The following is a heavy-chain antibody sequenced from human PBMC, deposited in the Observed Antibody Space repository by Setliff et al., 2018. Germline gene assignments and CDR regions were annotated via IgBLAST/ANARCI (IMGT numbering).Heavy chain of an antibody. V-gene: IGHV3-20*04. CDR2: TNWNGDDI. J-gene: IGHJ5*01. D-gene: IGHD3-10*01. Sequence: AGGSLRLSCAAFGFTFRDYGMNWVRQVPGKGLEWVSGTNWNGDDISYADSVRGRFTISRDNARNSLHLQMNSLRAEDTAVYYCARDRGGTNPWFDFWGQGTQVTVSS. CDR3: ARDRGGTNPWFDF. CDR1: GFTFRDYG.